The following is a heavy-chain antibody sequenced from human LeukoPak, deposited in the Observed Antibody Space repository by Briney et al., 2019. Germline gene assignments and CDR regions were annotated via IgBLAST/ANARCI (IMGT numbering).Heavy chain of an antibody. V-gene: IGHV4-34*01. Sequence: PSESLSLTCAVYGGSFSGYYWSWFRQPPGKGLEWIGEINHSGSTNYNASLKSRVTISVDTSKNQFSLKLSSVAAADTAVYYCARGFISGWGFSYWFDPWGQGTLVTVSS. CDR2: INHSGST. D-gene: IGHD6-19*01. CDR3: ARGFISGWGFSYWFDP. CDR1: GGSFSGYY. J-gene: IGHJ5*02.